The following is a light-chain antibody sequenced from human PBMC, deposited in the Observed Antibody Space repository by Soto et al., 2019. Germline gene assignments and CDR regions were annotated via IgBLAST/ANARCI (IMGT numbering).Light chain of an antibody. CDR2: AAS. J-gene: IGKJ5*01. V-gene: IGKV3-15*01. CDR1: QSVNRN. CDR3: QQYNSWTSIT. Sequence: EILLTQSPATLSVSPGERATLSCRSSQSVNRNLGWYQQKPGQAPRLLIFAASTRAPGIPARFSGSGSGTEFTLTISGLQSEDFAVYYCQQYNSWTSITFGQGTRLEVK.